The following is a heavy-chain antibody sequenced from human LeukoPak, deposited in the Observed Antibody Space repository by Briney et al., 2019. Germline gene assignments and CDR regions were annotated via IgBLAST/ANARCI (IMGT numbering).Heavy chain of an antibody. CDR2: IYTSGST. Sequence: SETLSLTCTVSGGSVSSYYWSWIRQPPGNRLEWIGRIYTSGSTNYNPSLKSRVTISVDTSKNQFSLKLSSVTAADTAVYYCARGHGNWNSVGRYYFDYWGQGTLVTVSS. CDR1: GGSVSSYY. D-gene: IGHD1-7*01. J-gene: IGHJ4*02. V-gene: IGHV4-4*07. CDR3: ARGHGNWNSVGRYYFDY.